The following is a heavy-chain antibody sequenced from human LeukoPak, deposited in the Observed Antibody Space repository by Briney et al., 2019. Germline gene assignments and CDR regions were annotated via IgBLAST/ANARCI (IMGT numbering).Heavy chain of an antibody. J-gene: IGHJ3*02. CDR1: GFTFSNYA. CDR2: IRSGGGGT. CDR3: ARDPNGDYVGAFEM. V-gene: IGHV3-23*01. D-gene: IGHD4-17*01. Sequence: GGSQRLSCAAPGFTFSNYAMIWVRQAPGRGLEWVSAIRSGGGGTLYADSVKGRFTISRDNSKNTLFLQMNNMRAEDTAVYYCARDPNGDYVGAFEMWGPGTKVTVS.